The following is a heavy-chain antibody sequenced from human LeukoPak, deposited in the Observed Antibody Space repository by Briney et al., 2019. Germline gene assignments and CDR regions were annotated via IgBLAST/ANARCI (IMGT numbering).Heavy chain of an antibody. V-gene: IGHV4-31*03. CDR3: ARGVAAAGTVPY. Sequence: SETLSLTCTVSGGSISSGGYYWSWIRQHPGKGLEWIGYIYYSGSTYYNPSLKSRATISLITSKNQFSLRLSSVTAADTAVYYCARGVAAAGTVPYWGQGTLVTVSS. D-gene: IGHD6-13*01. J-gene: IGHJ4*02. CDR2: IYYSGST. CDR1: GGSISSGGYY.